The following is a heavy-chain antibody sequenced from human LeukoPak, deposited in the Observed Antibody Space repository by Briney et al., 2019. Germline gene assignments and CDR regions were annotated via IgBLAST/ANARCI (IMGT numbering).Heavy chain of an antibody. CDR3: ARDTLNGPFVISLDY. V-gene: IGHV3-48*02. J-gene: IGHJ4*02. D-gene: IGHD3-9*01. CDR2: VSASGSAT. CDR1: GFTFSSYT. Sequence: PGGSLRLSCAASGFTFSSYTMNWARQAPGKGLEWVSYVSASGSATYYGDSVKGRFTISRDNAKNSVYMQMNSLRDEDTAVYYCARDTLNGPFVISLDYWGQGALVTVSS.